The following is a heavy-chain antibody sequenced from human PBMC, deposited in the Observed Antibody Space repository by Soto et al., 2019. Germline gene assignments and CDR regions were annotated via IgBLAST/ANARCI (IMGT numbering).Heavy chain of an antibody. CDR3: TRATRYCSGGSCYPYWFDP. CDR1: GFTFSGSA. D-gene: IGHD2-15*01. V-gene: IGHV3-73*01. CDR2: IRSKANSYAT. J-gene: IGHJ5*02. Sequence: GGSLRLSCAASGFTFSGSAMHWVRQASGKGLEWVGRIRSKANSYATAYAASVKGRFTISRDDSKNTAYLQMNSLKTEDTAVYYCTRATRYCSGGSCYPYWFDPWGQGTLVTVSS.